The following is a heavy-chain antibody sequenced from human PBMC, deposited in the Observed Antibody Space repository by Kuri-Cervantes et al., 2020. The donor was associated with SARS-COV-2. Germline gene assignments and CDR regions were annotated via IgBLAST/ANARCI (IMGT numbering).Heavy chain of an antibody. Sequence: GSLRLSCAASGFTFDDYGMSWVRRPPGKGLEWIGGINHIGTADDNPSLRGRVTMSVDTSKKQFSLKLRSLTAADAAVYYCARSKNFADATGHYRIAFDSWGQGILVTVSS. CDR3: ARSKNFADATGHYRIAFDS. V-gene: IGHV4-34*01. CDR2: INHIGTA. CDR1: GFTFDDYG. J-gene: IGHJ4*02. D-gene: IGHD3-9*01.